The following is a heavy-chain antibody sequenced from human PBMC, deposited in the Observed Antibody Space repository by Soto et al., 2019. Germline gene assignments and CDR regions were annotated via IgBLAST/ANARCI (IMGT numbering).Heavy chain of an antibody. Sequence: SETLSLTCTVSGGSISSYYLSWMRQPPGKGLWWIGYIYYSGSTNYNPSLKSRVTISVDTSKNQFSLKLSSVTAADTAVYYCARAGAGYYYYGMDVWGQGTTVTVYS. CDR3: ARAGAGYYYYGMDV. J-gene: IGHJ6*02. D-gene: IGHD6-19*01. CDR1: GGSISSYY. V-gene: IGHV4-59*01. CDR2: IYYSGST.